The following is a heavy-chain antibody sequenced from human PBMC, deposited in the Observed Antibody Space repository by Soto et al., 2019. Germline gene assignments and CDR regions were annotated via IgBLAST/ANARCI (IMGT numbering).Heavy chain of an antibody. D-gene: IGHD5-18*01. CDR1: GGSFSGYY. V-gene: IGHV4-34*01. J-gene: IGHJ6*02. CDR2: INHSGST. Sequence: SETLSLTCAVYGGSFSGYYWSWIRQPPGKGLEWIGEINHSGSTNYNPSLKSRVTISVDTSKNQFSLKLSSVTAADTAVYYCARDGGGQLAYYYYGMDVWGQGTTVTVSS. CDR3: ARDGGGQLAYYYYGMDV.